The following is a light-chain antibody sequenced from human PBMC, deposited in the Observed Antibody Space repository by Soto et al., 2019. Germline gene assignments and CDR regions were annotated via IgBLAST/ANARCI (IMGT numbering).Light chain of an antibody. CDR2: GNN. V-gene: IGLV1-40*01. J-gene: IGLJ2*01. CDR3: QSYDSSLSGSV. Sequence: SVLTQPPSVSGAPGQRVTISCTGSGSNIGAGYDVHWYQQLPGTAPKLLIYGNNNRPSGVPDRFSGSKSGTSASLAITGLQAEDEADYYCQSYDSSLSGSVFGGGTQLTVL. CDR1: GSNIGAGYD.